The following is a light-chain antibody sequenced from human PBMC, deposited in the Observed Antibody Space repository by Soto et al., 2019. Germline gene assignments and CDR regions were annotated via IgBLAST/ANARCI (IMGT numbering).Light chain of an antibody. CDR1: SSDVGGYKY. CDR2: EVS. Sequence: QSALTQPASVSGSPGQSITISCTGTSSDVGGYKYVSWYQQHPGKAPKLLIYEVSNRPSGVSNRFSGSKSGNTASLTISGLQAEDEADYYCSSYTTSTTLGFGGGTQLTVL. V-gene: IGLV2-14*01. J-gene: IGLJ3*02. CDR3: SSYTTSTTLG.